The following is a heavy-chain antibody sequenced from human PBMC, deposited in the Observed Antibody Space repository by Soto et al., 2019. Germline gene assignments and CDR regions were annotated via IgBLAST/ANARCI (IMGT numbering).Heavy chain of an antibody. CDR3: ARDQLGARGDY. D-gene: IGHD3-10*01. V-gene: IGHV1-18*04. CDR2: IGVYNNNR. Sequence: QVQLVQSGAEGKKPGASGKVSCKASGYTFTSYGISWVRQAPGQGLEWMGWIGVYNNNRNYAQKVQGRVTMTTDTSTSTAYMELRSLISDDTAVYYCARDQLGARGDYWGQGTLVTVSS. CDR1: GYTFTSYG. J-gene: IGHJ4*02.